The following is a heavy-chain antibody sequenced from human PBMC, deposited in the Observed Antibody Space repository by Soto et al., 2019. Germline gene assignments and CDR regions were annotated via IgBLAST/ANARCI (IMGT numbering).Heavy chain of an antibody. CDR3: ATLRRVHDSSGYSRPYFDY. V-gene: IGHV4-31*03. J-gene: IGHJ4*02. Sequence: PSETLPLTCSVSGGSVSSDGSYLAWIGQHPGEGLERIGHIYHSGTTYYSPSLQSRLIISADTSKNQFALRLSSVTAADTALYFSATLRRVHDSSGYSRPYFDYWGKGTLVTVSS. D-gene: IGHD3-22*01. CDR1: GGSVSSDGSY. CDR2: IYHSGTT.